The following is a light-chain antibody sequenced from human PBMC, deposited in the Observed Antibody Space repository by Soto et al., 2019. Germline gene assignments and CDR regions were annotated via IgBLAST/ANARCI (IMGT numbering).Light chain of an antibody. Sequence: QSALTQPPSASGSPGQSVTISCSGTSGDVGGYDSVSWYQHHPGKAPKLVIYEVSKRPSGVPDRFSGSKSGNTASLTVSGLQAEDEADYYCSSYAGSNKYVLFGGGTKLTVL. CDR1: SGDVGGYDS. J-gene: IGLJ2*01. CDR3: SSYAGSNKYVL. CDR2: EVS. V-gene: IGLV2-8*01.